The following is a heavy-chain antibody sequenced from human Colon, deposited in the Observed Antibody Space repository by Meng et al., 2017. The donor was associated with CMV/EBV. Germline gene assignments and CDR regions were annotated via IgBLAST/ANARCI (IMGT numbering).Heavy chain of an antibody. CDR3: ARDPFIKAFDI. CDR1: GFTFSNYW. V-gene: IGHV3-7*01. J-gene: IGHJ3*02. CDR2: IKEDGSEK. Sequence: GESLKISCAASGFTFSNYWMTWPRQAPGRGLELVAHIKEDGSEKYFVGSVKGRFTISRDNAKNSLYLQMNSLRAEDTAVYYCARDPFIKAFDIWGQGTMVTVSS.